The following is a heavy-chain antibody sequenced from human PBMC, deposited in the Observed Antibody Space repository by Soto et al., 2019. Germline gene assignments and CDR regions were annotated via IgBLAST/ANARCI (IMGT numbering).Heavy chain of an antibody. CDR2: IYHSGST. J-gene: IGHJ3*02. Sequence: SETLSLTCAVSGGSISSSNWWSWVLQPPGKRLEWIGEIYHSGSTNYNPSLMSRVTISVDKSKNQFSLKLSSVTAAATAVYYFARDPLHDDYVERGIGAFHIWDPGTMVTV. V-gene: IGHV4-4*02. CDR1: GGSISSSNW. D-gene: IGHD4-17*01. CDR3: ARDPLHDDYVERGIGAFHI.